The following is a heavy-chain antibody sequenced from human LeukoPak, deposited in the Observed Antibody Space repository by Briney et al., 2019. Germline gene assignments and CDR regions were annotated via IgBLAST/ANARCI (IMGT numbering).Heavy chain of an antibody. V-gene: IGHV3-48*02. Sequence: GGSLRLSCAASGFTFSIYSMNWVRQAPGKGLEWVSYIGGTHSNIYYADSVKGRFTISRDDAKNSLYLQMNSLRDEDTAVYYWARDRDYAFDAWGQGTLVTVSS. CDR1: GFTFSIYS. CDR2: IGGTHSNI. CDR3: ARDRDYAFDA. J-gene: IGHJ4*02. D-gene: IGHD4-17*01.